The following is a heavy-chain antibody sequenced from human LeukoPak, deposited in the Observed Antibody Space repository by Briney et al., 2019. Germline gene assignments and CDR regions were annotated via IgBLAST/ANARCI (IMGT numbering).Heavy chain of an antibody. D-gene: IGHD5-18*01. V-gene: IGHV3-74*01. Sequence: GGSLRLSCAASGFTFSFYWMHWVRQAPGKGLVWVSCINTDGDVTNYADSVKDRFTISRDNAKNTLYLQMNSLRAEDTAVYYCARDAAWRGYSYGYFVWGQGTLVTVSS. CDR2: INTDGDVT. J-gene: IGHJ4*02. CDR1: GFTFSFYW. CDR3: ARDAAWRGYSYGYFV.